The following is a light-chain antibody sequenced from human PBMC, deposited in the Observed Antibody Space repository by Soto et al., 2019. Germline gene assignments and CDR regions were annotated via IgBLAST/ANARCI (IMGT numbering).Light chain of an antibody. CDR3: QSYDSGLSGYNYV. CDR1: SSNIGAGYD. Sequence: QSVLTQPPSVSGAPGQRVTISCTGSSSNIGAGYDVHWYQQLPGTAPKLLIYGNSNRPSGVPDRFSGSKSGTSASLAITGLQAEDEADYYCQSYDSGLSGYNYVFGTGTKLTVL. V-gene: IGLV1-40*01. CDR2: GNS. J-gene: IGLJ1*01.